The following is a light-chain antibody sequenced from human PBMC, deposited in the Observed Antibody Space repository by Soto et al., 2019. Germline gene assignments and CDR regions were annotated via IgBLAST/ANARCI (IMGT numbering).Light chain of an antibody. J-gene: IGLJ1*01. V-gene: IGLV2-14*01. CDR3: SSFTSNRIYV. CDR1: SNDVGGYNY. Sequence: QSALTQPASVTGSPGQSITISCTGSSNDVGGYNYVSWYQQHPGQAPKLMIYEVNNRPSGVSHRFSGSKSGNTASLTISGLQAEDEADYYCSSFTSNRIYVFGPGTKVTVL. CDR2: EVN.